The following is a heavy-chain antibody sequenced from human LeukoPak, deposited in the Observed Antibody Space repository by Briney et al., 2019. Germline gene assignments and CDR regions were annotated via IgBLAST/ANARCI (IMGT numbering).Heavy chain of an antibody. CDR2: INAGNGNT. CDR3: ARERATTTAFHV. D-gene: IGHD1-14*01. V-gene: IGHV1-3*01. CDR1: GNTVSSNI. Sequence: ASVKVSCKTSGNTVSSNIINWVRHAPGERLDWMACINAGNGNTKYSEKFQGRVTNTRDTYASTVYMELSSLRSEDTAVYYCARERATTTAFHVWGQGTMVTVSP. J-gene: IGHJ3*01.